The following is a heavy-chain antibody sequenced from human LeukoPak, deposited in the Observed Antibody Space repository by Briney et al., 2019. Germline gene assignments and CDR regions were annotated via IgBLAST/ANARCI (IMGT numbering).Heavy chain of an antibody. CDR1: GGSVSSTTYY. V-gene: IGHV4-39*01. D-gene: IGHD3-10*01. CDR2: INYSGST. CDR3: ARYVVYGSGKYYFDY. J-gene: IGHJ4*02. Sequence: SETLSLTCTVSGGSVSSTTYYWSWIRQPPGRGLEWIASINYSGSTYYNPSLKSRVTISVDTSENQFSLKLSSVTAADTTVYYCARYVVYGSGKYYFDYWGQGTLVTVSS.